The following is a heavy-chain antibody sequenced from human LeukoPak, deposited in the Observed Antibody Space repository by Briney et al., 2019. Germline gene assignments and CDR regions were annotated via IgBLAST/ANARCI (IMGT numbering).Heavy chain of an antibody. V-gene: IGHV1-18*01. CDR3: ARRNDSSGYFNPYAEYFQH. CDR2: ISAYNGNT. Sequence: ASVKVSCKASGYTFTSYGISWVRQAPGQGLEWMGWISAYNGNTNYAQKLQGRVTMTTDTSTSTAYMELRSLRSDDTAVYYCARRNDSSGYFNPYAEYFQHWGQGTLVTVSS. J-gene: IGHJ1*01. CDR1: GYTFTSYG. D-gene: IGHD3-22*01.